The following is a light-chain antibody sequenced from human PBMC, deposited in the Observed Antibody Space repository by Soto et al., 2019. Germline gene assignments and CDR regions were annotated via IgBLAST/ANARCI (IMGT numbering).Light chain of an antibody. CDR1: SSDVGGYDY. J-gene: IGLJ1*01. CDR3: SSYTSSCSYV. Sequence: QSALTQPASVSGSPVQSITISCTGTSSDVGGYDYVSWYQQHPGEVPKLIIFEVSSRPAWISNRFSASKSGNTASLTISGLQAEVEADYYCSSYTSSCSYVFGTGTKVTVL. V-gene: IGLV2-14*01. CDR2: EVS.